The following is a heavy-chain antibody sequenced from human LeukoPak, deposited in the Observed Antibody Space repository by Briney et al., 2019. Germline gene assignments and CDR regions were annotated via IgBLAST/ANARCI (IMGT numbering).Heavy chain of an antibody. CDR2: IYTSGST. CDR3: ARGGYSGRDYYYYGMDV. J-gene: IGHJ6*02. CDR1: GGSISSYY. V-gene: IGHV4-4*07. D-gene: IGHD1-26*01. Sequence: SETLSLTCTVSGGSISSYYWSWIRQPAGKGLEWIGRIYTSGSTNYNPSLKSRVTMSVDTSKNQFSLKLSSVTAADTAVYYCARGGYSGRDYYYYGMDVWGQGTTVTVSS.